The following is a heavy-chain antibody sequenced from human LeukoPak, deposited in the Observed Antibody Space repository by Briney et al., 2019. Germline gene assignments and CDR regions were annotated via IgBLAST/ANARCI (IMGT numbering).Heavy chain of an antibody. CDR2: VRFDGTNK. J-gene: IGHJ3*02. V-gene: IGHV3-30*02. CDR1: GFTFSSYG. Sequence: GGSLRLSCTASGFTFSSYGMHWVRQAPGKGLEWVAFVRFDGTNKYYADSVKGRFTISRDNSKNTLYLQMNSLRAEDTAVYYCAKIDTYSSGWSGAFDIWGQGTMVTVSS. D-gene: IGHD6-19*01. CDR3: AKIDTYSSGWSGAFDI.